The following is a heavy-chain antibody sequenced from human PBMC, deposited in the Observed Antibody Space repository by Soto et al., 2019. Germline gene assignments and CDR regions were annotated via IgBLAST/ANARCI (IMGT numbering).Heavy chain of an antibody. Sequence: GASVKVSCKASGYTFTSYGISWVRQAPGQGLEWMGWISAYNGNTNYAQKLQGRVTMTTDTSTSTAYMELRSLRSDDTAVYYGASNIEYSSPRDAFDIWGQGTMVTVS. CDR2: ISAYNGNT. CDR3: ASNIEYSSPRDAFDI. CDR1: GYTFTSYG. J-gene: IGHJ3*02. V-gene: IGHV1-18*04. D-gene: IGHD6-6*01.